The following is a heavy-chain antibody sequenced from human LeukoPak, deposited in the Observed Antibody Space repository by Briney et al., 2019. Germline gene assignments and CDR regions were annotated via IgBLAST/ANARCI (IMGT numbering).Heavy chain of an antibody. V-gene: IGHV3-7*01. J-gene: IGHJ4*02. CDR1: GFPFQSYW. Sequence: GGSLVLSCTASGFPFQSYWMNWVRQAPGKGLELVASINADGSDKYFMDSVKGRFSISRDNANNRLYLQMTSLRAEDTAVYYCMPGRGYWGQGTLVTVSS. CDR2: INADGSDK. D-gene: IGHD2-8*02. CDR3: MPGRGY.